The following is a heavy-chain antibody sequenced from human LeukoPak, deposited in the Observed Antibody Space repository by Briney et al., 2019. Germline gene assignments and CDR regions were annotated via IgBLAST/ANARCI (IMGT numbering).Heavy chain of an antibody. CDR1: GYSISSGYY. CDR2: IYHSGST. Sequence: SETLSLTCTVSGYSISSGYYWGWIRQPPGKGLEWIGSIYHSGSTYYNPSLKSRVTISVDTSKNQFSLKLSSVTAADTAMYYCARVSITGTTYFDYWGQGTLVTVSS. V-gene: IGHV4-38-2*02. CDR3: ARVSITGTTYFDY. D-gene: IGHD1-7*01. J-gene: IGHJ4*02.